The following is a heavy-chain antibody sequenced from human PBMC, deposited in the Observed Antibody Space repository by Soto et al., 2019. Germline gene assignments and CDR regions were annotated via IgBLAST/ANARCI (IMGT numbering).Heavy chain of an antibody. V-gene: IGHV4-59*08. J-gene: IGHJ4*02. CDR3: ARRTVATETFDS. Sequence: SETLSLTCSVSGGSMSSFYWNWIRQPPGRGLEWIGSFYYSGPTNYNPSLSSQVTISVDTSKNQFSLQLTSVTAADTAVYYCARRTVATETFDSWGQGTLVTVSS. CDR2: FYYSGPT. D-gene: IGHD5-12*01. CDR1: GGSMSSFY.